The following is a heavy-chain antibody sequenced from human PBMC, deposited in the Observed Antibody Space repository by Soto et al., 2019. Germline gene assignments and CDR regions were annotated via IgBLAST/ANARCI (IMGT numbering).Heavy chain of an antibody. CDR2: VSHDGRNT. V-gene: IGHV3-30*03. J-gene: IGHJ4*02. CDR3: AQGGRQWLVPSDFNY. CDR1: GFTFSDYA. Sequence: VQLVESGGGVVQPGRSLRLSCAASGFTFSDYAMHWVRQAPGKGLEWVAVVSHDGRNTHYADSVKGRFTISRDSSKNTVSLEMTSLRAEDTAVYYWAQGGRQWLVPSDFNYWGQGALVTVSS. D-gene: IGHD6-19*01.